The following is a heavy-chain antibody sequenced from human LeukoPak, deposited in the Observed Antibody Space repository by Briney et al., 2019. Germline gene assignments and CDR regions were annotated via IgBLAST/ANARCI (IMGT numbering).Heavy chain of an antibody. J-gene: IGHJ4*02. Sequence: PGGSLRLSCAASGFTFTTYWMAWVRQAPGKGLEWVANIKHDGSEKHYVDSVKGRFTISRDSAENSLFLQMNSLRAEDTAVYYCARDSDGVLDYWGQGTLVTVSS. CDR1: GFTFTTYW. D-gene: IGHD3-10*01. V-gene: IGHV3-7*04. CDR3: ARDSDGVLDY. CDR2: IKHDGSEK.